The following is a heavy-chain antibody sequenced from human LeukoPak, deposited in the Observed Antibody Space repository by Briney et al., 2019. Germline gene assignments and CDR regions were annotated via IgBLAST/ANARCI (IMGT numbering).Heavy chain of an antibody. V-gene: IGHV4-4*02. CDR1: GDSIDTSFW. Sequence: SETLSLTCGVSGDSIDTSFWWNWVRQTPEKVLEWIGEIHHSGPANYNPSLKSRVTISVDKSKNQFSLKMTSVTAADTAVFYCARGRDIAARPNYYYMDVWGRGITVTVSS. D-gene: IGHD6-6*01. CDR3: ARGRDIAARPNYYYMDV. J-gene: IGHJ6*03. CDR2: IHHSGPA.